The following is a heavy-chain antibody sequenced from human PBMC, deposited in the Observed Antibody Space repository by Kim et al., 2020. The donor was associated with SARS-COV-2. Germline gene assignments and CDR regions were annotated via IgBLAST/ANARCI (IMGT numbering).Heavy chain of an antibody. J-gene: IGHJ4*02. Sequence: NRGNTGYAQKFQGRVTMTRNTSISTAYMELSSLRSEDTAVYYCARERSDYWGQGTLVTVSS. CDR3: ARERSDY. V-gene: IGHV1-8*01. CDR2: NRGNT.